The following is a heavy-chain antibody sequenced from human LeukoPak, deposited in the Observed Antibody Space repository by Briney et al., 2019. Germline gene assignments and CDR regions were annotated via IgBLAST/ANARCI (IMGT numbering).Heavy chain of an antibody. CDR1: GGSVISTTYY. V-gene: IGHV4-61*01. CDR2: IYYSGST. Sequence: SETLSLTCTVSGGSVISTTYYWSWIGQPPGKGLEWNGYIYYSGSTNYNSSLKSRVTISVDTSKNQFSLKLSSVTAADTAVYYCARVYCSGGGCYRGVINWFDPWGQGTLVTVSS. CDR3: ARVYCSGGGCYRGVINWFDP. J-gene: IGHJ5*02. D-gene: IGHD2-15*01.